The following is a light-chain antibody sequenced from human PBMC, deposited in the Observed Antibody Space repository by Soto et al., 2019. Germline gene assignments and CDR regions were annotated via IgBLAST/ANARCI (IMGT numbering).Light chain of an antibody. V-gene: IGKV4-1*01. J-gene: IGKJ1*01. CDR3: QQYDSNPQT. CDR1: QSVLYSSNNKNY. Sequence: DIVMTQSPDSLAVSLGERATINCKSSQSVLYSSNNKNYLGWYQQKPVQPPKLLIYWASTRESGVPDRFSGSGSGTDFTLTISSLQAEDVAVYYCQQYDSNPQTFGQGNKVEIK. CDR2: WAS.